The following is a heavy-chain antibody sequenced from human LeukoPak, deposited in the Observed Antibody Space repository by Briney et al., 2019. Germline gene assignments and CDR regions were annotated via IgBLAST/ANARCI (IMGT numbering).Heavy chain of an antibody. CDR2: ISSSSSYI. Sequence: GGSLRLSCAASGFTFSSYSMNWVRQAPGKGLEWVSSISSSSSYIYYADSVKGRFTISRDNSKNTLYLQMNSLRAEDTAVYYCAKGSSGSYRYYYYYYMDVWGKGTTVTVSS. CDR3: AKGSSGSYRYYYYYYMDV. CDR1: GFTFSSYS. D-gene: IGHD3-10*01. V-gene: IGHV3-21*04. J-gene: IGHJ6*03.